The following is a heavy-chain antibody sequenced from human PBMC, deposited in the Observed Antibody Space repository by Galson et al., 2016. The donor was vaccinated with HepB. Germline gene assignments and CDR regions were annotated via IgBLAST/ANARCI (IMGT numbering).Heavy chain of an antibody. CDR1: GFTINNNH. CDR2: IYSSGIT. D-gene: IGHD1-26*01. V-gene: IGHV3-53*01. J-gene: IGHJ6*04. Sequence: SLRLSCAASGFTINNNHMSWVRQAPGKGLEWVSIIYSSGITYYADSMNGRLTVSRDNSKNMVYLQMNSLRPEDTAVYYCARDGGQSLPLYYGMDVWGKETPVTVST. CDR3: ARDGGQSLPLYYGMDV.